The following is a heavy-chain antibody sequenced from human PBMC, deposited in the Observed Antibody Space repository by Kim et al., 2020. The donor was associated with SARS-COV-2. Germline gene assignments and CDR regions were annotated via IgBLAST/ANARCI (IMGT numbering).Heavy chain of an antibody. D-gene: IGHD3-16*02. CDR1: GGSISSGGYY. Sequence: SETLSLTCTVSGGSISSGGYYWSWIRQHPGKGLDCIGYIYYSGSTYYNPSLKSRVTMSVDTSKNQFSLKLSSVTAADTAVYYCARAPLTFGGVILSFDYWGQGTLVTVSS. J-gene: IGHJ4*02. V-gene: IGHV4-31*03. CDR3: ARAPLTFGGVILSFDY. CDR2: IYYSGST.